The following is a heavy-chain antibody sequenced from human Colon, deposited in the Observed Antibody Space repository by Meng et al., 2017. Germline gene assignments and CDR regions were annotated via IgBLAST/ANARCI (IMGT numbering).Heavy chain of an antibody. J-gene: IGHJ4*02. V-gene: IGHV3-74*01. Sequence: VQRVGSGGGVVQPGRSLRLSCAASGFTFSSYGMHWVRQAPGKGLVWVSRISSDGSTTHYADSVKGRFTISRDNAKNTLYLQMNSLRAEDTAVYYCGRDYYGIPDYWGQGTLVTVSS. D-gene: IGHD3-10*01. CDR2: ISSDGSTT. CDR3: GRDYYGIPDY. CDR1: GFTFSSYG.